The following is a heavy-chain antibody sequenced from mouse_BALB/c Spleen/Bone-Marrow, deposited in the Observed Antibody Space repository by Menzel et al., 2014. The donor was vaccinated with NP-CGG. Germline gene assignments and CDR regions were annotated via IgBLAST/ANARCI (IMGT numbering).Heavy chain of an antibody. Sequence: EVNVVESGGGLVKPGGSLKLSCAASGFTFSSYSMSWVRQTPEKRLEWVATISSGGHYTYYPDSVKGRRTISRDNAKNTLYLQMSSLKSEDTAMYYCSKDGGYDYSYYFDYWGQGTTLTVSS. V-gene: IGHV5-6-4*01. CDR2: ISSGGHYT. D-gene: IGHD2-4*01. J-gene: IGHJ2*01. CDR1: GFTFSSYS. CDR3: SKDGGYDYSYYFDY.